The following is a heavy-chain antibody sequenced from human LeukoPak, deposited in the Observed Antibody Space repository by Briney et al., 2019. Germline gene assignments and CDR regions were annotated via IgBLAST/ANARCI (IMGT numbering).Heavy chain of an antibody. Sequence: GGSLRLSCAASGFTFSSYGMHWVRQAPGKGVEWVAFIRYDGSNKYYADSVKGRFTISRDNSKNTLYLQMNSLRAEDTAVYYCAKDPTRAENYFDYWGQGTLVTVSS. J-gene: IGHJ4*02. V-gene: IGHV3-30*02. CDR1: GFTFSSYG. CDR3: AKDPTRAENYFDY. CDR2: IRYDGSNK.